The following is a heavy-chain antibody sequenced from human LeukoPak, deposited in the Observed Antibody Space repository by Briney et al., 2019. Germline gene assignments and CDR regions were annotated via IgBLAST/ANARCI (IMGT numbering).Heavy chain of an antibody. CDR2: IVGSGRNT. Sequence: PGGSLRLSYAASGITFSIYTMSWVRQAPGKGLEWVSAIVGSGRNTYYADSVKGRFTISRDNSKNTLYLQMNSLRAEDTAVYHCAKEGGYDGADWWGQGTLVTVSS. D-gene: IGHD5-12*01. CDR3: AKEGGYDGADW. J-gene: IGHJ4*02. CDR1: GITFSIYT. V-gene: IGHV3-23*01.